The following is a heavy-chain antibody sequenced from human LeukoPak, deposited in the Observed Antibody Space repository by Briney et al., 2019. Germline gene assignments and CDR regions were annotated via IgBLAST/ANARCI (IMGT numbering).Heavy chain of an antibody. CDR1: GGSISSYY. V-gene: IGHV4-59*08. Sequence: SETLSLTCTVSGGSISSYYWSWIRQPPGKGLEWIGYIYYSGSTNDNPSLKSRVTISVDTSKNQFSLKLSSVTAADTAVYYCAGEGIAARPRWFDPWGQGTLVTVSS. CDR2: IYYSGST. CDR3: AGEGIAARPRWFDP. D-gene: IGHD6-6*01. J-gene: IGHJ5*02.